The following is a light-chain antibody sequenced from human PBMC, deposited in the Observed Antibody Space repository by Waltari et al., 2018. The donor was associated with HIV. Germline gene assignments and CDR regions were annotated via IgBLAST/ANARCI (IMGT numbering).Light chain of an antibody. J-gene: IGKJ5*01. CDR2: AAS. V-gene: IGKV3-11*01. CDR1: QSVSNY. CDR3: QQRSNWPIT. Sequence: EIVLTQSPATLSLSPGERATLSCRASQSVSNYLAWYQQKPGQAPRLLIYAASSRATGIPARFGGSGSGTDFTLTISSLEPGDFAVYYCQQRSNWPITFGQGTLLEIK.